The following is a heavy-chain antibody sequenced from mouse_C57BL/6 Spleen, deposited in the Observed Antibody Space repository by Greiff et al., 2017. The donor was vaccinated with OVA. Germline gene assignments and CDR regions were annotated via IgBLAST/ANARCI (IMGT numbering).Heavy chain of an antibody. J-gene: IGHJ2*01. V-gene: IGHV1-80*01. CDR1: GYAFSSYW. Sequence: VKLVESGAELVKPGASVKISCKASGYAFSSYWMNWVKQRPGKGLEWIGQIYPGDGDTNYNGKFKGKATLTADKSSSTAYMQLSSLTSEDSAVYFCARTHSMVTTLFDYWGQGTTLTVAS. CDR2: IYPGDGDT. D-gene: IGHD2-2*01. CDR3: ARTHSMVTTLFDY.